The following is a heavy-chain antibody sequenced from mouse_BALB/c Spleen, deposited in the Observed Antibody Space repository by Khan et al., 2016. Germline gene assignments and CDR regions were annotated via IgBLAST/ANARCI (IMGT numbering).Heavy chain of an antibody. CDR3: ARDYYGSSFFDY. J-gene: IGHJ3*01. CDR1: GYSITSDYA. V-gene: IGHV3-2*02. D-gene: IGHD1-1*01. CDR2: ITYSGST. Sequence: EVQLQESGPGLVKPSQSLSLTCSVTGYSITSDYAWNWLRQFPGSKLEWMGYITYSGSTSYNPSLNSRISITRDTSKNQFFLQLNSVTTEDTATYYCARDYYGSSFFDYWGQGTLVTVSA.